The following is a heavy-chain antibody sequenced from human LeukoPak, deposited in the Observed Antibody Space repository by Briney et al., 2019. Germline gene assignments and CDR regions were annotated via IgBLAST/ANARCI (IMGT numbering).Heavy chain of an antibody. V-gene: IGHV4-34*01. J-gene: IGHJ4*02. Sequence: PSETLSLTCAVYGGSFSGYYWTWIRQPPGKGLEWIGEINHSGSTNYNPSLKSRVTISVDTSKNQFSLKLSSVTAADTAVYYRARGKGSGWTFDYWGQGTLVTVSS. CDR3: ARGKGSGWTFDY. D-gene: IGHD6-19*01. CDR2: INHSGST. CDR1: GGSFSGYY.